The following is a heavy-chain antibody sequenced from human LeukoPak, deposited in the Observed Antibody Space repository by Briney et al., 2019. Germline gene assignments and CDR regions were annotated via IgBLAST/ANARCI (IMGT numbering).Heavy chain of an antibody. CDR2: INWNGGST. CDR1: GFTFDDYG. CDR3: ARVSSGWYRNAFDI. V-gene: IGHV3-20*04. D-gene: IGHD6-19*01. J-gene: IGHJ3*02. Sequence: RGSLRLSCAASGFTFDDYGMSWVRQAPGKGLEWVSGINWNGGSTGYADSVKGRFTNSRDNAKNSLYLQMNSLRAEDTALYYCARVSSGWYRNAFDIWGQGTMVTVSS.